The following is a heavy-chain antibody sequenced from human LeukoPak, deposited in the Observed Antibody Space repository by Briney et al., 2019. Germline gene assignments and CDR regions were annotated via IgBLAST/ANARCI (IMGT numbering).Heavy chain of an antibody. Sequence: GGSLRLSCAASGFTSSSYSMNWVRQAPGKGLEWVSSISSSSSYIHYADSVKGRFTISRDNAKNSLYLQMNSLRAEDTAVYYCARGRDPGFYYGMDVWGQGTTVTVSS. CDR2: ISSSSSYI. V-gene: IGHV3-21*01. CDR1: GFTSSSYS. J-gene: IGHJ6*02. D-gene: IGHD2-21*02. CDR3: ARGRDPGFYYGMDV.